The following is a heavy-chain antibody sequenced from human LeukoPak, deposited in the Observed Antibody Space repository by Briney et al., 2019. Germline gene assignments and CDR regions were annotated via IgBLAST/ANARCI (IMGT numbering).Heavy chain of an antibody. J-gene: IGHJ2*01. CDR2: IYYSGST. D-gene: IGHD3-9*01. CDR3: ARGRYDILTGFFWYFDL. CDR1: GGSISSYY. V-gene: IGHV4-59*01. Sequence: SETLSLTCTVSGGSISSYYWSWIRQPPGKGLEWIGYIYYSGSTNYNPSLQSRVTISVDTSKNQFSLKLTSVTAADTAVYYCARGRYDILTGFFWYFDLWGRGTLVTVSS.